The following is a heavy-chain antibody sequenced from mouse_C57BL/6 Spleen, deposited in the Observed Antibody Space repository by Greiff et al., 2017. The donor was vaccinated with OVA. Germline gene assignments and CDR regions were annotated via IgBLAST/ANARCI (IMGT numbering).Heavy chain of an antibody. CDR3: TREGGYDAFDY. CDR2: IDPETGGT. Sequence: AAAPVRPGASVTLSCKASGYTFTDYEMHWVKQTPVHGLEWIGAIDPETGGTAYNQKFKGKAILTADKSSSTAYMELRSLTSEDSAVYYCTREGGYDAFDYWGQGTTLTVSS. J-gene: IGHJ2*01. V-gene: IGHV1-15*01. CDR1: GYTFTDYE. D-gene: IGHD2-2*01.